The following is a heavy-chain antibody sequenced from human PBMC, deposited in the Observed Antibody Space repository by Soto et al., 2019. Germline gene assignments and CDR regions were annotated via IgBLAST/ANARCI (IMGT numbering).Heavy chain of an antibody. CDR1: GYTFTNYG. CDR3: ARKAASLPEDL. D-gene: IGHD2-2*01. J-gene: IGHJ5*02. CDR2: MSTSNGNT. V-gene: IGHV1-18*01. Sequence: QVQLVQSGAEVKKTGASVKVSCKASGYTFTNYGISWVRQAPGQGLEWLGWMSTSNGNTNYAQKFQGRVSMTTDTSTGTAYTELRSLRSDDTAMYYCARKAASLPEDLWGQGTLVTVSS.